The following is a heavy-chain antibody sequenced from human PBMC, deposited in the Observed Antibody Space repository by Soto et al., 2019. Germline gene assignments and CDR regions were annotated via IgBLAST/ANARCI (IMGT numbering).Heavy chain of an antibody. V-gene: IGHV3-74*01. CDR3: ARGINYAMDV. J-gene: IGHJ6*02. CDR2: ISPDGSVT. Sequence: PGGSLRLSCAASGFTVSGHWMHWVRQEPGRGLVWVSLISPDGSVTTYADSVKGRFTISRDNAKNTLTLQMNSLRAEDTAVYYCARGINYAMDVWGQGTTVTVSS. CDR1: GFTVSGHW.